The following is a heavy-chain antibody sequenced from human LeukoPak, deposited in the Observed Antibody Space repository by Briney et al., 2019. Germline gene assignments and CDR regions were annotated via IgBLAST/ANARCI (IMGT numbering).Heavy chain of an antibody. CDR3: PTVRVGASDY. J-gene: IGHJ4*02. CDR2: IGGSGVST. D-gene: IGHD1-26*01. V-gene: IGHV3-23*01. CDR1: GFTFSSYA. Sequence: PGGSLRLSCAASGFTFSSYAMSWVRQAPGKWLEWVSAIGGSGVSTYYADSVEDRFTISRDNSKSTMYLQKNSQRAEDTAVYYCPTVRVGASDYWGQGTLVTVSS.